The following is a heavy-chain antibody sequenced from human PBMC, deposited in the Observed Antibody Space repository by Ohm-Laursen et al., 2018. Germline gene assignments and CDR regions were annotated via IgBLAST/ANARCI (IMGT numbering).Heavy chain of an antibody. D-gene: IGHD6-13*01. V-gene: IGHV4-34*01. J-gene: IGHJ6*02. CDR2: INHSGST. Sequence: LRLSCTPSGFTFSSYAMSWIRQPPGKGLEWIGEINHSGSTNYNPSLKSRVTIPVDTSKNQFSRKLSSVTAAATAVYYFARSLRSEEQLVDAYYYYYGMDVWGQGTTVTVSS. CDR3: ARSLRSEEQLVDAYYYYYGMDV. CDR1: GFTFSSYA.